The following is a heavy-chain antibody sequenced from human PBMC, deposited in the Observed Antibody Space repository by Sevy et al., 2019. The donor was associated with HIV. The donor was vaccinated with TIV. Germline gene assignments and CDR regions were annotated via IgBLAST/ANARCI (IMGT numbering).Heavy chain of an antibody. J-gene: IGHJ4*02. Sequence: SETLSLTCTVSGGSISSSSYYWGWIRQPPGKGLEWIGSIYYSGSTYYNPSLKSRVTISVGTSKNQFSLRLGFVTAADAAVYYCAGELYYYDGSGFFGWGPGFDYWGQGTLVTVSS. V-gene: IGHV4-39*01. D-gene: IGHD3-22*01. CDR1: GGSISSSSYY. CDR2: IYYSGST. CDR3: AGELYYYDGSGFFGWGPGFDY.